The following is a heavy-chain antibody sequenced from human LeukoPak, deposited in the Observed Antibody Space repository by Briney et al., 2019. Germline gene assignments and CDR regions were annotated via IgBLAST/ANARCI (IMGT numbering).Heavy chain of an antibody. CDR3: TTGVSPPIEWVATSLVNFDY. V-gene: IGHV3-15*01. CDR1: GFTFSNAW. Sequence: GGSLRLSCAASGFTFSNAWMSWVRQAPGKGLEWVGRIKSKTDGGTTDYAAPVKGRFTISRDDSKNTLYLQMDSLKTGDTAVYYCTTGVSPPIEWVATSLVNFDYWGQGTLVTVSS. CDR2: IKSKTDGGTT. D-gene: IGHD5-12*01. J-gene: IGHJ4*02.